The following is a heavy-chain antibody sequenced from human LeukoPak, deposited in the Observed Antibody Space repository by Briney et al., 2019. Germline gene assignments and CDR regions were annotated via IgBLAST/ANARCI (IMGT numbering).Heavy chain of an antibody. V-gene: IGHV3-23*01. CDR1: GFTFNTYT. Sequence: GGSLRLSCAASGFTFNTYTMSWVRQAPGKGLEWVSGIIGSGKTTFYANSVKGRFTISRDNSKNTLYLQMNSLRVDDTAIYYCTRPHIDGGYYYHQFWGQGARVTVSS. J-gene: IGHJ4*02. D-gene: IGHD3-22*01. CDR3: TRPHIDGGYYYHQF. CDR2: IIGSGKTT.